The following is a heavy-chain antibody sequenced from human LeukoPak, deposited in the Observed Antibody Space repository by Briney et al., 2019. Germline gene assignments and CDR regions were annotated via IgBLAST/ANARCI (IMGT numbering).Heavy chain of an antibody. V-gene: IGHV3-48*04. CDR2: ISSSSSTI. CDR1: GFTFSSYS. D-gene: IGHD1-26*01. J-gene: IGHJ4*02. CDR3: ARFGVGASLAVLGFDY. Sequence: GGSLRLSCAASGFTFSSYSMNWVRQAPGKGLEWVSYISSSSSTIYYADSVKGRFTISRDNAKNSLYLQMNSLRAEDTAVYYCARFGVGASLAVLGFDYWGQVTLVTVSS.